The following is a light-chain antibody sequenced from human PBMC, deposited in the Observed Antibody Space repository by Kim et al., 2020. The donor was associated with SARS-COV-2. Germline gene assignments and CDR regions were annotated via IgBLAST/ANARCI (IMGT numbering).Light chain of an antibody. J-gene: IGKJ1*01. CDR1: QDIIKY. CDR3: QQYHDAPWT. V-gene: IGKV1-33*01. Sequence: DIQMTQSPSSLSASVGDRVIITCQASQDIIKYLYWYQHKPGKAPKVLIYDASNLEAGVPSRFSGRRSGTVFTFTISSLQPEDFATYYCQQYHDAPWTFGQGTKVDIK. CDR2: DAS.